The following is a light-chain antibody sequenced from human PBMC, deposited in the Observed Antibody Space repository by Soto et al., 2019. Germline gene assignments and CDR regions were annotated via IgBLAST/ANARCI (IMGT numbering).Light chain of an antibody. CDR1: QSVTTY. V-gene: IGKV1-39*01. CDR3: QESYSVPLFT. CDR2: GAS. J-gene: IGKJ3*01. Sequence: DLQMTQSPSSLSASVGDRVTITCRASQSVTTYLNWYQQKPGKAPKLLIYGASILQDGVPSRFSGSGSGTHFTLTISRVQPEDFATYFCQESYSVPLFTFGPGTKVDVK.